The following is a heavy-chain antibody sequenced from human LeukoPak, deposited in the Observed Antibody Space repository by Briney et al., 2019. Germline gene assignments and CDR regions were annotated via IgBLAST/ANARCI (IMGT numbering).Heavy chain of an antibody. Sequence: GGSLRLSCAASGFTFSGSAMHWVRQASGKGLEWVGRIRSKANSYATAYAASVKGRFTISRDDSKNTAYLQMNSLKTEDTAVYYCLASMQFDPWGQGTLVTVSS. CDR2: IRSKANSYAT. CDR1: GFTFSGSA. CDR3: LASMQFDP. V-gene: IGHV3-73*01. J-gene: IGHJ5*02.